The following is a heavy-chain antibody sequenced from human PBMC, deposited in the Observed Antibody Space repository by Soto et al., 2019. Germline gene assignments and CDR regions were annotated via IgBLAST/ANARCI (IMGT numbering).Heavy chain of an antibody. CDR3: ASAASGSGLGWCAP. CDR1: GYTLTGHY. V-gene: IGHV1-2*02. Sequence: QVQLVQSGTEVKKPGASVKVSCTAPGYTLTGHYIHWVRQAPGQGLEWMGWINPNSGGTNYAQKFQGRVTMARDTSSTTAYMELISLRADDAAVYYCASAASGSGLGWCAPWGRGTLAPVSS. J-gene: IGHJ5*02. CDR2: INPNSGGT. D-gene: IGHD3-3*01.